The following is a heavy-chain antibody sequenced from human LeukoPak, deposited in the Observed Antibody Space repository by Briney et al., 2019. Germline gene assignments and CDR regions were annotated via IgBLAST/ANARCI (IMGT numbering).Heavy chain of an antibody. CDR2: LYSTGSP. V-gene: IGHV4-61*02. Sequence: NPSETLSLTCTVSGDSISNGNYYWTWIRQPPGKGLEWIGRLYSTGSPNYNPSLKSRVTISIDASKNEFSLKLSSVTVADTAVYYCARDRGITTARGVPSWFDPWGQGTLVTVSS. CDR3: ARDRGITTARGVPSWFDP. J-gene: IGHJ5*02. CDR1: GDSISNGNYY. D-gene: IGHD3-10*01.